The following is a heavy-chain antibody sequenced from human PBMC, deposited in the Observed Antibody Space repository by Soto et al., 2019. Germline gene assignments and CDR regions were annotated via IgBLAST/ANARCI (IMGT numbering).Heavy chain of an antibody. Sequence: VQLLASGGGLVQPGGSLRLSCAASGFTFSNYAMTWVRQAPGKGLEWVSSISAGGDYTYYADSVKGRFTISRDSSKTTLDLHMNTLRVEDTAIYYCVKDWSGNSCPCMDVWGQGTTVTVSS. V-gene: IGHV3-23*01. D-gene: IGHD3-3*01. CDR1: GFTFSNYA. CDR2: ISAGGDYT. J-gene: IGHJ6*02. CDR3: VKDWSGNSCPCMDV.